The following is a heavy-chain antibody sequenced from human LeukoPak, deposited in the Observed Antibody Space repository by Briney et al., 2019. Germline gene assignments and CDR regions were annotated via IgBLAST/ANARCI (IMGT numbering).Heavy chain of an antibody. CDR3: ARVPY. CDR1: GSTFSGYA. Sequence: GGPLRLSCAASGSTFSGYAMHWVRQAPGKGLEWVAVISYDGSNKYYADSVKGRFTISRDNSKNTLYLQMNSLRAEDTAVYYCARVPYWGQGTLVTVSS. CDR2: ISYDGSNK. V-gene: IGHV3-30*04. J-gene: IGHJ4*02.